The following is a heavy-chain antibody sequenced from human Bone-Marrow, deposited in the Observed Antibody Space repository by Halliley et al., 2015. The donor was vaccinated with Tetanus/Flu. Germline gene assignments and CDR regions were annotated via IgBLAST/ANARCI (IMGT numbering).Heavy chain of an antibody. Sequence: TLSLTCAVSGDSISNSDYYWSWIRQPPGKGLEWIGYMYYSGSTYTNPSFKSRVFISVDMSKNQFSLNLKSVTAADTAVYYCARGVMGNNYGYYGMDVWGQGTTLTVAS. D-gene: IGHD3-16*01. J-gene: IGHJ6*02. CDR3: ARGVMGNNYGYYGMDV. V-gene: IGHV4-30-4*01. CDR2: MYYSGST. CDR1: GDSISNSDYY.